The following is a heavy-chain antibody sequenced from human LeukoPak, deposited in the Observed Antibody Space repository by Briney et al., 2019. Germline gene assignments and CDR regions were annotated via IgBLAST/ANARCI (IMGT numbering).Heavy chain of an antibody. CDR1: GFSLSDYG. CDR2: IPFDGSHN. Sequence: GGSLTLSCVLSGFSLSDYGIHWVRQAPGRGLQWVAFIPFDGSHNYYEDSAEGRFTISRDTSKNTLFLQMNSMTVEDTAIYFCSKDFGPGGVGATPHYWGRGTLVTVS. V-gene: IGHV3-30*02. J-gene: IGHJ4*02. D-gene: IGHD1-26*01. CDR3: SKDFGPGGVGATPHY.